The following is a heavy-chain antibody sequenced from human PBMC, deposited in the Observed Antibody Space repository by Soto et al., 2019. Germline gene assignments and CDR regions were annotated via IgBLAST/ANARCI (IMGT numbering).Heavy chain of an antibody. V-gene: IGHV1-18*04. J-gene: IGHJ4*02. Sequence: GASVKVSCKASGYTFTSYYMHWVRQAPGQGLEWMGWISAYNGNTNYAQKLQGRVTMTTDTSTSTAYMELRSLRSDDTAVYYCARGSSGYYYLDYWGQGTLVTVSS. D-gene: IGHD3-22*01. CDR1: GYTFTSYY. CDR3: ARGSSGYYYLDY. CDR2: ISAYNGNT.